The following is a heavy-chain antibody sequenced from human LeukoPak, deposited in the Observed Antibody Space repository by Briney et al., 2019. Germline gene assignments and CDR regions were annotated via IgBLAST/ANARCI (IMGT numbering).Heavy chain of an antibody. CDR1: GFTFRNYG. J-gene: IGHJ4*02. D-gene: IGHD3-10*01. CDR2: IADDGRAK. V-gene: IGHV3-30*18. Sequence: PGRSLRLSCVVSGFTFRNYGMHWVRQAPGKGLEWVAVIADDGRAKFYADSVKGRFTISRDNSKNTLYLQMNSLRAEDTAVYYCAKEATWGEWYFDYWGQGTLVIVSS. CDR3: AKEATWGEWYFDY.